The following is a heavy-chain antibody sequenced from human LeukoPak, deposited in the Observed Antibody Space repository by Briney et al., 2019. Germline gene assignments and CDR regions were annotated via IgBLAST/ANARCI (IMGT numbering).Heavy chain of an antibody. J-gene: IGHJ4*02. Sequence: PGGSLRLSCAASGFTFSSYAMHWVRQAPGKGLEWVAVISYDGSNKYYADSVKGRFTISRDNSKNTLYLQMNSLRAEDTAVYYCARDGGGGYDPNCSGGSSYPFHFDYWGQGTLVTVSS. V-gene: IGHV3-30-3*01. D-gene: IGHD2-15*01. CDR3: ARDGGGGYDPNCSGGSSYPFHFDY. CDR1: GFTFSSYA. CDR2: ISYDGSNK.